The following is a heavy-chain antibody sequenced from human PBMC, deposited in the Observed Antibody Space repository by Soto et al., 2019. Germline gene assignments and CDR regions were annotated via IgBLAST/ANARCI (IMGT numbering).Heavy chain of an antibody. Sequence: EVQVVESGGALVQPGGSLRLYCAASVFTFSNYWMHWIRQVPGEGLVWVSSINNDGSRTWYADSVRGRIAMSRDNARNLVYLPMNSLRAEDTAVYYCGTTFAYWRQGAVVPVSS. CDR1: VFTFSNYW. CDR2: INNDGSRT. J-gene: IGHJ4*02. CDR3: GTTFAY. V-gene: IGHV3-74*01. D-gene: IGHD1-26*01.